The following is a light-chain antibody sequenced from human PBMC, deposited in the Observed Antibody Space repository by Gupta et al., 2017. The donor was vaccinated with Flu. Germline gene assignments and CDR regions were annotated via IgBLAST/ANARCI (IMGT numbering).Light chain of an antibody. J-gene: IGKJ2*01. Sequence: SLSASVGDRVTITCQASRDISNSLNWYQHKPGKAPKLLIYDASNLETGVPSRFSGSGSGTDFTFTITSLQPEDIATYFCQQFDNRPSYSFGQGTRLEIK. CDR1: RDISNS. CDR2: DAS. CDR3: QQFDNRPSYS. V-gene: IGKV1-33*01.